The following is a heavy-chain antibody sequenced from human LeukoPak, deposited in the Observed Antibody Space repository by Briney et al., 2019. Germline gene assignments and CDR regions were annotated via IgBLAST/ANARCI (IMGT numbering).Heavy chain of an antibody. V-gene: IGHV3-49*04. J-gene: IGHJ4*02. CDR3: TRDNDILTGYPTNDY. CDR1: GFTFGDYA. D-gene: IGHD3-9*01. Sequence: PGGSLRLSCTASGFTFGDYAMDWVRQAPGKGLEWVSFIRSRAYGGTTEYAASVKGRFTISRGDSKSIAYLQMNSLKTEDTAVYYCTRDNDILTGYPTNDYWGQGTLVTVSS. CDR2: IRSRAYGGTT.